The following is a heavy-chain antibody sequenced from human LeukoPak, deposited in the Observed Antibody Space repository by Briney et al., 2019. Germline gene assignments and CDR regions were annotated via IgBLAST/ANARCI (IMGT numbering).Heavy chain of an antibody. CDR1: GFIFSKYA. J-gene: IGHJ4*02. CDR2: ISFDGNIK. Sequence: GGSLRLSCSASGFIFSKYAMKWVRQAPGKGLDWVAVISFDGNIKYYADSVKGRFTISRDTSKNTLYLQMDSLRVDDTAVYYCAKEVKLRGAPYGTVDYWGQGTLVTVSS. D-gene: IGHD3-10*01. V-gene: IGHV3-30*18. CDR3: AKEVKLRGAPYGTVDY.